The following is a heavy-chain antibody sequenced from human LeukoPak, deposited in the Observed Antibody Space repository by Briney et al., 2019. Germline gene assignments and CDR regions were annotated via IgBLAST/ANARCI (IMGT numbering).Heavy chain of an antibody. CDR2: ISSSSSYI. D-gene: IGHD3-3*01. CDR3: ATPYYDSWSGYYSQAFDI. CDR1: GFTFSSYS. V-gene: IGHV3-21*01. Sequence: PGGSLRLSCAASGFTFSSYSMNWVRQAPGKGLEWVSSISSSSSYIYYADSVKGRFTISRDNAKNSLYLQMNSLRAEDTAVYYCATPYYDSWSGYYSQAFDIWGQGTMDTVSS. J-gene: IGHJ3*02.